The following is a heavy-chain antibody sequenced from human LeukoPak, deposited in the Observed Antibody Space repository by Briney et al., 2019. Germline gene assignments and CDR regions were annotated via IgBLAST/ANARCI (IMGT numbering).Heavy chain of an antibody. CDR3: TTDSGYDFLYYYGMDV. Sequence: TGGSLRLSCAASGFTFSSYAMSWVRQAPGKGLEWVGRIKSKTDGGTTDYAAPVKGRFTISRDDSKNTLYLQMNSLKTEDTAVYYCTTDSGYDFLYYYGMDVWGQGTTVTVSS. CDR1: GFTFSSYA. D-gene: IGHD5-12*01. V-gene: IGHV3-15*01. J-gene: IGHJ6*02. CDR2: IKSKTDGGTT.